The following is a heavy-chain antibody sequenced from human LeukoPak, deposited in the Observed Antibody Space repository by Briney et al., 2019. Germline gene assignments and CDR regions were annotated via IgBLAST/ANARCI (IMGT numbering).Heavy chain of an antibody. V-gene: IGHV1-8*01. CDR3: ARNYIGYCSGGSCYHNWFDP. Sequence: ASVMVSCKASGYTFTSYDINWVRQATGQGLEWMGWMNPNSGNTGYAQKFQGRVTMTRNTSISTAYMELSSLRSEDTAVYYCARNYIGYCSGGSCYHNWFDPWGQGTLVTVSS. J-gene: IGHJ5*02. CDR1: GYTFTSYD. CDR2: MNPNSGNT. D-gene: IGHD2-15*01.